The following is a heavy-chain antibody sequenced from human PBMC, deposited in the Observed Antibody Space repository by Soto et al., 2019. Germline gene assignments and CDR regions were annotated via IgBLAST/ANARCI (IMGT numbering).Heavy chain of an antibody. J-gene: IGHJ4*02. D-gene: IGHD2-15*01. Sequence: GGSLRLSCAASGFTFSNYWMTWVRQAPGKGLEWVANIKEDGSEKHYVDPVKGRFTISRDNAKNSLYLQMNSLRVEDTAVYFCSRDVVVGAKALNYWGQGALVTVSS. CDR2: IKEDGSEK. CDR1: GFTFSNYW. V-gene: IGHV3-7*01. CDR3: SRDVVVGAKALNY.